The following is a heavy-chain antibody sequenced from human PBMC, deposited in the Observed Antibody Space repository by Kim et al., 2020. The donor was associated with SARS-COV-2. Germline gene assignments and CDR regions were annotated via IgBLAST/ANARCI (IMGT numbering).Heavy chain of an antibody. J-gene: IGHJ6*02. CDR1: GGSVSSGSYY. CDR2: IYYSGST. D-gene: IGHD2-15*01. Sequence: SETLSLTCTVSGGSVSSGSYYWSWIRQPPGKGLEWIGYIYYSGSTNYNSSLKSRVTISVDTTKNQFFLKLRSVTAADTAVYYCARTPVGCSGGSCYSGFYHYYGIDVWGQGTTVTVSS. CDR3: ARTPVGCSGGSCYSGFYHYYGIDV. V-gene: IGHV4-61*01.